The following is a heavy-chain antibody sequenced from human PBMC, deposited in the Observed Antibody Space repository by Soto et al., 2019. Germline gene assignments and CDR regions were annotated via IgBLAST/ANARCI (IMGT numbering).Heavy chain of an antibody. V-gene: IGHV3-23*01. CDR3: AKTGFGRYCSSTSCVHFDY. Sequence: EVQVLESGGGLVQPGGSLRLSCVASGFTFTTYAMTWVRQAPGKGLEWVSIISGSGGSTHYADSVKGRFIISRDNSKYTLYLQMNGLRAEDTAVYYCAKTGFGRYCSSTSCVHFDYWGQETLVTVSS. D-gene: IGHD2-2*01. CDR2: ISGSGGST. CDR1: GFTFTTYA. J-gene: IGHJ4*02.